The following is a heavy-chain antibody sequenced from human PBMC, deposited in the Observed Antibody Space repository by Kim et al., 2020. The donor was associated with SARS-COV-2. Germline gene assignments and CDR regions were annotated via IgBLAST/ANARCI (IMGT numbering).Heavy chain of an antibody. CDR2: IRSKPYGGTT. J-gene: IGHJ4*02. CDR3: TRDLLVWFGELPSGADH. CDR1: GFTFGAYA. D-gene: IGHD3-10*01. Sequence: GGSLRLSCTASGFTFGAYAMSWVRQAPGKGLEWVGFIRSKPYGGTTDYAASVKGRFTISRDDSKSIAYLQMNSLKTEDTAVYYCTRDLLVWFGELPSGADHWGQGTLVTVSS. V-gene: IGHV3-49*04.